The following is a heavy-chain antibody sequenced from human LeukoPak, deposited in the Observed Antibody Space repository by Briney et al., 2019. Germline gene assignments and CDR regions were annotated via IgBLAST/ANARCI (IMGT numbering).Heavy chain of an antibody. Sequence: GASVKVSCKASGGTFSSYAISWVRRAPGQGLEWMGRIIPIFGTANYAQKFQGRVTITTDESTSTAYMELSSLRSEDTAVYYCARGRRPSYSSSWYPAFDYWGQGTLVTVSS. CDR2: IIPIFGTA. D-gene: IGHD6-13*01. CDR3: ARGRRPSYSSSWYPAFDY. V-gene: IGHV1-69*05. CDR1: GGTFSSYA. J-gene: IGHJ4*02.